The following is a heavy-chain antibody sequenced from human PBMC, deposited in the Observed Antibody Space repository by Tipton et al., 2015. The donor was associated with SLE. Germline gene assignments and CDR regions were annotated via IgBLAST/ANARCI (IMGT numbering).Heavy chain of an antibody. CDR3: ARLAPDRWDPEG. J-gene: IGHJ4*02. CDR1: GFTFSSYW. D-gene: IGHD1-26*01. CDR2: IKQDGSEK. Sequence: SLRLSCAASGFTFSSYWMSWVRQAPGKGLEWVANIKQDGSEKYYVDSVKGRFTISRDNAKNSLYLQMNGLRAEDTAVYYCARLAPDRWDPEGWGQGTLVTVSS. V-gene: IGHV3-7*01.